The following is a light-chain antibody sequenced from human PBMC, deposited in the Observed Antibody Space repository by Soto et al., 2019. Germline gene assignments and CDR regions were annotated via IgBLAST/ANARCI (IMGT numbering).Light chain of an antibody. V-gene: IGLV2-14*01. CDR1: SSVVGGYVY. J-gene: IGLJ1*01. CDR2: GVN. Sequence: QPVRTRPASVSGSPGQSITFSFPVTSSVVGGYVYVSWSQQLPGKAPILLIYGVNSLPSVVSHRFSGSKSGNAASLTISGLQAEDEADYYCSSYTGSSTFVFGTGTKVTVL. CDR3: SSYTGSSTFV.